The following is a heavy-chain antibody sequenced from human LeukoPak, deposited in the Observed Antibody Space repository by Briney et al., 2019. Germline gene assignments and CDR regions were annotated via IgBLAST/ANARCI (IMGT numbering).Heavy chain of an antibody. CDR3: AGDSDY. CDR2: IPYDGSDT. CDR1: GFSFSTYA. Sequence: TGGSLRLSCAASGFSFSTYAKHWGRQAPGKGREGVVFIPYDGSDTYYADSVKGRFTISRDNSKNTLYLQMNSLRAEDTAVYYCAGDSDYWGQGTLVTVSS. V-gene: IGHV3-30*02. J-gene: IGHJ4*02.